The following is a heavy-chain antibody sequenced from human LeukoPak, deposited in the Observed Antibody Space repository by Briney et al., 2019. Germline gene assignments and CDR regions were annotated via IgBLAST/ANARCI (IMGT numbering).Heavy chain of an antibody. CDR2: INHSGST. CDR3: ARGRGGYSYGQVDY. J-gene: IGHJ4*02. V-gene: IGHV4-34*01. CDR1: GGSFSGYY. D-gene: IGHD5-18*01. Sequence: SETLSLTCAVYGGSFSGYYWSWIRQPPGKGLEWIGEINHSGSTNYNPSLKSRVTISVDTSKNQFPLKLSSVTAADTAVYYCARGRGGYSYGQVDYWGQGTLVTVSS.